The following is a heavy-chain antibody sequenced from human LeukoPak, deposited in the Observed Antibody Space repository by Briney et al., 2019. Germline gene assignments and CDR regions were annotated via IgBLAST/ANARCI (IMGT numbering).Heavy chain of an antibody. Sequence: PGGSLRLSCAASGFTFSSYGMHWVRQAPGKGLEWVAVIWYDGSNKYYADSVKGRFTISRDNSKNTLYLQMNSLRAEDTAVYYCARDMDTAEDYYYGMDVWGQGTTVTVSS. V-gene: IGHV3-33*01. CDR3: ARDMDTAEDYYYGMDV. CDR1: GFTFSSYG. J-gene: IGHJ6*02. D-gene: IGHD5-18*01. CDR2: IWYDGSNK.